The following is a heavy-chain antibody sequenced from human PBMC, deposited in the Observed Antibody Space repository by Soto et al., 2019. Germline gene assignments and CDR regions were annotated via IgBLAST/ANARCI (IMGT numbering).Heavy chain of an antibody. CDR2: INHSGST. Sequence: QVQLQQWGAGLLKPSETLSLTCAVYGGSFSGYYWSWIRQPQGKGLEWIGEINHSGSTNYNPSLKSRVTISVDTSKNQFSLKLSSVTAADTAVYYCARGGYCSSTSCYPYYYYGMDVWGQGTTVTVSS. J-gene: IGHJ6*02. CDR3: ARGGYCSSTSCYPYYYYGMDV. V-gene: IGHV4-34*01. D-gene: IGHD2-2*01. CDR1: GGSFSGYY.